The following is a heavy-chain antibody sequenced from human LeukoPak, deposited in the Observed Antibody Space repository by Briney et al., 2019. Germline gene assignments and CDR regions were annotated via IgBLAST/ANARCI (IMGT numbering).Heavy chain of an antibody. CDR2: ISGSGGST. V-gene: IGHV3-23*01. Sequence: PGGSLRLSCAASGFTFSSYGMSWVRQAPGKGLEWVSAISGSGGSTYYADSVKGRFTISRDNSKNTLYLQMNSLRAEDTAVYYCAKIMNEAAPVAGTLDFDYWGQGTLVTVSS. CDR1: GFTFSSYG. D-gene: IGHD6-19*01. J-gene: IGHJ4*02. CDR3: AKIMNEAAPVAGTLDFDY.